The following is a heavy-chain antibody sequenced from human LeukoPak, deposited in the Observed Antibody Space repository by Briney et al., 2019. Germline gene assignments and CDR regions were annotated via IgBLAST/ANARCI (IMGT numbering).Heavy chain of an antibody. CDR1: GFTFSSYA. CDR3: AKDLGYCSSTSCYPTYYFDY. Sequence: GGSLRLSCAVSGFTFSSYAMSWVRQAPGKGLEWVSAISGSGGSTYYADSVKGRFTISRDNSKNTLYLQMNSLRAEDTAVYYCAKDLGYCSSTSCYPTYYFDYWGQGTLVTVSS. D-gene: IGHD2-2*01. CDR2: ISGSGGST. V-gene: IGHV3-23*01. J-gene: IGHJ4*02.